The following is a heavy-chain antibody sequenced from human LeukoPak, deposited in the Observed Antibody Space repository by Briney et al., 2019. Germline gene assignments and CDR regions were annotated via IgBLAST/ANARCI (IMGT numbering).Heavy chain of an antibody. CDR1: GGSFSGYY. CDR2: INHSGST. Sequence: PSETLSLTCAVYGGSFSGYYWSWIRQPPGKGLEWIGEINHSGSTNYNPSLKSRVTISVDTSKNQFSLKLSSVTAADTAVYYCARRSQYPPLQHWGQGTLVTVSS. J-gene: IGHJ1*01. CDR3: ARRSQYPPLQH. D-gene: IGHD2-2*02. V-gene: IGHV4-34*01.